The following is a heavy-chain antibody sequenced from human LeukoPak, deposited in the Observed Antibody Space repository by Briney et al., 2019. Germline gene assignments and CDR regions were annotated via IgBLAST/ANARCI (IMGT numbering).Heavy chain of an antibody. CDR3: ARDRGSGWYIFDY. J-gene: IGHJ4*02. CDR2: ISVSGGNT. V-gene: IGHV3-53*01. Sequence: GGSLRLSCAASGFTVSSNYMSWVRQAPGKGLEWVSTISVSGGNTYYADSVKGRFTISRDNSKDTLYLQMNSLRAEDTAVYFCARDRGSGWYIFDYSGQGTLVTVSS. D-gene: IGHD6-19*01. CDR1: GFTVSSNY.